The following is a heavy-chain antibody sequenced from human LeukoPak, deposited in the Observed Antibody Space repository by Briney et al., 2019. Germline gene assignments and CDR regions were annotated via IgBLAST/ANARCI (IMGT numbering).Heavy chain of an antibody. J-gene: IGHJ4*02. CDR2: ISSNGGST. V-gene: IGHV3-64*02. D-gene: IGHD3-3*01. CDR1: GFTFSTYA. Sequence: PGGSLRLSCAASGFTFSTYAMHWVRQAPGKGLEYVSAISSNGGSTFYADSAKGRFTISRDNSKNTLSLQMGSLGAEDMAVYYCARGEYDFWSGYYPLYYWGQGTLVTVSS. CDR3: ARGEYDFWSGYYPLYY.